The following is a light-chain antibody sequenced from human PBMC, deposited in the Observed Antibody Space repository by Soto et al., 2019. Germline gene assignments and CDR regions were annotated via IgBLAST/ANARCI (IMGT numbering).Light chain of an antibody. CDR1: QSLSDN. CDR3: KQYNNWPPWT. V-gene: IGKV3-15*01. J-gene: IGKJ1*01. CDR2: RAS. Sequence: EIVMTLSPATLAVSPGDTATLSCRASQSLSDNLAWYQQKPGQAPRLLIFRASTRAKGVPARFSGRGSGTEFTLTISGLQSEDFAVYYCKQYNNWPPWTFGPGTKVDIK.